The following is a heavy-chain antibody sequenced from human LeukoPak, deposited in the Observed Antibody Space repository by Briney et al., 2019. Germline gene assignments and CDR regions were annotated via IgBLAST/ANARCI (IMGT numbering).Heavy chain of an antibody. V-gene: IGHV4-4*07. CDR2: IYTSGST. D-gene: IGHD5-18*01. CDR3: ARHGKAWIQLWLHDAFDI. Sequence: PSETLSLTCTVSGGSISSYYWSWIRQPAGKGLERIGRIYTSGSTNYNPSLKSRVTMSVDTSRNQFSLKLSSVAAADTAVYYCARHGKAWIQLWLHDAFDIWGQGTMVTVSS. J-gene: IGHJ3*02. CDR1: GGSISSYY.